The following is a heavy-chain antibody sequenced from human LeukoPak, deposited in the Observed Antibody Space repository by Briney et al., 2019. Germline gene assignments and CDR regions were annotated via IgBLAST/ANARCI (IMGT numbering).Heavy chain of an antibody. D-gene: IGHD5-18*01. CDR2: ISSNGGST. Sequence: SGGSLRLSCAASGFTFSGYAMHWVRQAPGKGLEYVSGISSNGGSTYYANSVKSRFTISRDNSKNTLYLQMGSLRAEDMAVYYCATRGYSYAKGYWGQGTLVTVSS. CDR1: GFTFSGYA. V-gene: IGHV3-64*01. J-gene: IGHJ4*02. CDR3: ATRGYSYAKGY.